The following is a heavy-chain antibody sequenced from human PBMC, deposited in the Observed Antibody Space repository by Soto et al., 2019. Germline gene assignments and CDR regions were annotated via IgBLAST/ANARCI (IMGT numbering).Heavy chain of an antibody. D-gene: IGHD3-10*01. V-gene: IGHV3-74*01. CDR2: ISPDGRTT. J-gene: IGHJ4*02. CDR3: ADSWLPTSY. Sequence: PGGSLRLSCAASVFTFSHYWMHWVRQAPGKGLVWVSRISPDGRTTTYADSVKGRFTISRDNAKSTLYLQMNSLTVEDGAVYYCADSWLPTSYWGPGTLVAVSS. CDR1: VFTFSHYW.